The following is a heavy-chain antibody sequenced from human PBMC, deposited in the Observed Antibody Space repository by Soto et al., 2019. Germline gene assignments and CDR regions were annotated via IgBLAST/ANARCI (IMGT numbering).Heavy chain of an antibody. V-gene: IGHV1-69*01. CDR3: ARGRDQPPVGLYFDS. D-gene: IGHD1-26*01. J-gene: IGHJ4*02. CDR2: IIPMFGTP. CDR1: GDAFTNYI. Sequence: QVQLVQSGAEVKKPGSSVKVSCKASGDAFTNYIFDWVRQAPGQGLEWMGGIIPMFGTPKYAQTFQDRVTISAAASKVTAYLELTSLRFDDTAVYYCARGRDQPPVGLYFDSWGEGTRVTVSS.